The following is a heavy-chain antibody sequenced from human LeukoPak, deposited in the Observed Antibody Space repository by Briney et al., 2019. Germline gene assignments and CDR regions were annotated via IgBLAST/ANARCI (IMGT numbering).Heavy chain of an antibody. D-gene: IGHD3-10*01. CDR3: AKTFYDSGSYWGAFDY. Sequence: GGSLRLSCAASGFTFTIYGMNWVRQAPGKGLEWVSGISGSDYTTYYADSVKGRFTISRDNSKNTLYLQMNGLRAEDTAIYYCAKTFYDSGSYWGAFDYWGQGTLVTVSS. J-gene: IGHJ4*02. V-gene: IGHV3-23*01. CDR2: ISGSDYTT. CDR1: GFTFTIYG.